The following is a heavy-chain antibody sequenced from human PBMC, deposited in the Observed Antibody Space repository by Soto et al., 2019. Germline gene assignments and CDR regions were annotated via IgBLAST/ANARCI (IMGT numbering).Heavy chain of an antibody. CDR2: ISSTTNYI. CDR3: ARESEDLTSNFDY. CDR1: GFTFTRYS. Sequence: GGSLRLSCAASGFTFTRYSMNWVRQAPGKGLEWVSSISSTTNYIYYGDSMKGRFTISRDNAKNSLYLEMNSLRAEDTAVYCCARESEDLTSNFDYWGQGTLVTVSS. V-gene: IGHV3-21*06. J-gene: IGHJ4*02.